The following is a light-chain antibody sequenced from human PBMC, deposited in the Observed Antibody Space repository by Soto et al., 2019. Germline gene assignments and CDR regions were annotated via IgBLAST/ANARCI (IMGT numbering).Light chain of an antibody. CDR3: QQYFNWPPYT. CDR2: GAS. Sequence: EIVLTQSPATLSVSPGDRVTLSSRASQTVSSNLAWYQQKPGQTPRLLIYGASTRATGVPPRFSGSRSGTEFTLTISSLQSEDFAVYYCQQYFNWPPYTFGQGTKLDFK. J-gene: IGKJ2*01. CDR1: QTVSSN. V-gene: IGKV3-15*01.